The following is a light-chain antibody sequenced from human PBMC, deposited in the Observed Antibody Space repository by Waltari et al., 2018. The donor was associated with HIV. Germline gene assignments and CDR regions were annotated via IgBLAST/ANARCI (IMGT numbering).Light chain of an antibody. CDR1: QSILYNSNNKNY. J-gene: IGKJ2*01. Sequence: DIVMTQSPDSLAVSLGERATINCKSSQSILYNSNNKNYLTWYQQKPGQSPKLLISWASTRKSRVPDRFSGSGSGTDFTLTINNLQAEDVAVYYCQHYFTTPYTFGQGTKLEIK. CDR3: QHYFTTPYT. V-gene: IGKV4-1*01. CDR2: WAS.